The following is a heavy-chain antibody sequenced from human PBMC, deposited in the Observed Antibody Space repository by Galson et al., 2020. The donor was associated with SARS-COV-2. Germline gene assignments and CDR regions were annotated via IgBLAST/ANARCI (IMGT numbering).Heavy chain of an antibody. CDR2: ISSSGSTI. V-gene: IGHV3-48*03. Sequence: GESLRISCAASGFTFSSYEMNWVRQAPGKGLEWVSYISSSGSTIYYADSVKGRFTISRDNAKNSLYLQMNSLRAEDTAVYYCARDLLGWNYGPFDYWGQGTLVTVSS. CDR3: ARDLLGWNYGPFDY. CDR1: GFTFSSYE. J-gene: IGHJ4*02. D-gene: IGHD1-7*01.